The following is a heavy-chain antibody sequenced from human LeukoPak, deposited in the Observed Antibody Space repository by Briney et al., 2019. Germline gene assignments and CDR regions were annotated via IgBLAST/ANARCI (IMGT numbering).Heavy chain of an antibody. Sequence: GASVKVSCLASGYTFTSYDINWVRQATGQGLDWMGWMNPNSGNTGYAQKFQGRVTITRQSSISTAYMELRRLRSEDTVVYYCASRGTAMGFDYYYYYYMDVWGKGTTVTVSS. CDR1: GYTFTSYD. CDR3: ASRGTAMGFDYYYYYYMDV. V-gene: IGHV1-8*03. CDR2: MNPNSGNT. D-gene: IGHD5-18*01. J-gene: IGHJ6*03.